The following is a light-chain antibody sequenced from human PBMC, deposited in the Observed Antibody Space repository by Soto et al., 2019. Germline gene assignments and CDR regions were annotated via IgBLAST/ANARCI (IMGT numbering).Light chain of an antibody. CDR2: GNS. V-gene: IGLV1-40*01. CDR1: SSNIGAGYD. Sequence: QSVLTQPPSVSGAPGQRVTISCTGSSSNIGAGYDVHWYQQVPGTAPKLLIYGNSNRPSGVPDRFSGSQSGTSASLAITGLQAEDEADYYCQSYDSSLSGSWVFGGGTKLTVL. J-gene: IGLJ3*02. CDR3: QSYDSSLSGSWV.